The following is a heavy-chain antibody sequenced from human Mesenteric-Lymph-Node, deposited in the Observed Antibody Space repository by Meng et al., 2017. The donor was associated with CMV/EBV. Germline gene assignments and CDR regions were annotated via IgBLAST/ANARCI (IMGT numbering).Heavy chain of an antibody. CDR3: ARGSSYDILTGYFDY. CDR1: VGAFSGYD. Sequence: QVPLLQCGAVLLKPAETLSVTFAVYVGAFSGYDWNWFRQSPEKGLEWIGEINHSGSTTYNPSFTSRIIISVDTSTNQISLNMSSVTATDTAVYYCARGSSYDILTGYFDYWGQGALVTVSS. D-gene: IGHD3-9*01. CDR2: INHSGST. V-gene: IGHV4-34*01. J-gene: IGHJ4*02.